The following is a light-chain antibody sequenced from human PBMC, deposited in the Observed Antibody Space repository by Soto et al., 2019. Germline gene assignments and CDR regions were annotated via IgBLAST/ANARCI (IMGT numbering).Light chain of an antibody. CDR1: QNISTY. J-gene: IGKJ4*01. V-gene: IGKV1-39*01. CDR3: QHTYITIA. CDR2: RTS. Sequence: DIQVTQSPASLSASVGDRVTITCRASQNISTYLHWFQQRLGKPPKLLISRTSNLESAVPSRFSGTGSGTDFTLTISNLQPDDYASYYCQHTYITIAFGGGTKV.